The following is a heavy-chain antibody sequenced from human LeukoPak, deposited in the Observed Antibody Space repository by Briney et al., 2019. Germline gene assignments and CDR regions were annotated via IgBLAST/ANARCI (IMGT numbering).Heavy chain of an antibody. CDR1: GYSFTNYW. Sequence: GESLKISCKGSGYSFTNYWISWVRQMPGKGLEWMGRIDPSDSYTDYSPSFQGHVTISADKSISTAYLQWSSLKASDTAMYYCARSGSCSSTSCYYYYGMDVWGQGTTVTVSS. CDR3: ARSGSCSSTSCYYYYGMDV. V-gene: IGHV5-10-1*01. J-gene: IGHJ6*02. CDR2: IDPSDSYT. D-gene: IGHD2-2*01.